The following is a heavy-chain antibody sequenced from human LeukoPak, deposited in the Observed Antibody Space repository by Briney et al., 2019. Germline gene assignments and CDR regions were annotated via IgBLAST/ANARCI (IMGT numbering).Heavy chain of an antibody. V-gene: IGHV1-69*13. CDR2: IIPIFGTA. CDR3: ARVGHLNYYDSSAGYYYYMDV. CDR1: GGTFSSYA. Sequence: SVKVSCKASGGTFSSYAISWVRQAPGQGLEWMGGIIPIFGTANYAQKFQGRVTITADESTSTAYMELSSLRSEDTAVYYCARVGHLNYYDSSAGYYYYMDVWGKGTTVTISS. D-gene: IGHD3-22*01. J-gene: IGHJ6*03.